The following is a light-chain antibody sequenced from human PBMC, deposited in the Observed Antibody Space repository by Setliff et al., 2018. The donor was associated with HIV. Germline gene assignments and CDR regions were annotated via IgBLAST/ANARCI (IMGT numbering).Light chain of an antibody. CDR1: SSDVGGYNF. CDR3: SSYAGSSFYV. Sequence: QSALTQPPSASGSPGQSVTISCTGTSSDVGGYNFVSWYQHHPGNAPKLMIYDVSKRPSGVPDRFSGSKSGNTASLTVSGLQAEDEADYYCSSYAGSSFYVVGTGTKV. V-gene: IGLV2-8*01. J-gene: IGLJ1*01. CDR2: DVS.